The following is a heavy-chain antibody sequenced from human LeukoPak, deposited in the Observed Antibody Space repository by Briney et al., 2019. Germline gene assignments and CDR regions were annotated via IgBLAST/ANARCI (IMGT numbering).Heavy chain of an antibody. CDR2: IKSKGDGETT. CDR3: TTDLGLTMIRGVIVS. D-gene: IGHD3-10*01. V-gene: IGHV3-15*01. CDR1: GFTFTNAW. J-gene: IGHJ5*01. Sequence: GGSLRLSCAASGFTFTNAWMNWVRQAPGKGLAWVGRIKSKGDGETTDYAAPVKGRFTMSRDDSKATVYLQMNYLEAEDTAVYYCTTDLGLTMIRGVIVSWGQGTLVTVSS.